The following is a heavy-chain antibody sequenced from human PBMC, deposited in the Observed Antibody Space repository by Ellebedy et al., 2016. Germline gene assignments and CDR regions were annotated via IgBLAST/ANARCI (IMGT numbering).Heavy chain of an antibody. CDR3: ASVAGKEYYFDY. CDR2: IYYSGST. V-gene: IGHV4-59*06. D-gene: IGHD3-10*01. J-gene: IGHJ4*02. Sequence: SETLSLTXTVSGGSISSYYWSWIRQHPGKGLEWIGYIYYSGSTYYNPSLKSRVTISVDTSKNQFSLKLSPVTAADTAVYYCASVAGKEYYFDYWGQGTLVTVSS. CDR1: GGSISSYY.